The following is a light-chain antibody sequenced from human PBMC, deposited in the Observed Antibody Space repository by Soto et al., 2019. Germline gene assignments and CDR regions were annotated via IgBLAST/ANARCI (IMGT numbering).Light chain of an antibody. CDR1: QSVTSD. Sequence: EMVLTQSPATLSVSPGERVTLSCRATQSVTSDLAWYQQKPGQPPRLLIYDASTRATGIAARFSGSGSGTEFTLTISSLQSEDFAVYFCHQYNNWPPTLGQGTKLEIK. J-gene: IGKJ2*01. CDR2: DAS. CDR3: HQYNNWPPT. V-gene: IGKV3-15*01.